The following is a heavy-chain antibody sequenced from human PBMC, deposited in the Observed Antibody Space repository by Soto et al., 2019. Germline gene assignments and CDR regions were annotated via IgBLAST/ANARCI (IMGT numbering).Heavy chain of an antibody. Sequence: QVQLVQSGAEVKKPGASVKVSCKASGYTFTGYYMHWVRQAPGQGLEWMGWINPNSGGTNYAQKFQGWVTMTRDTSISTADMELSRLRSDDTAVYYCARSPITIFGVVTPLFDYWGQGTLVTVSS. V-gene: IGHV1-2*04. D-gene: IGHD3-3*01. J-gene: IGHJ4*02. CDR1: GYTFTGYY. CDR3: ARSPITIFGVVTPLFDY. CDR2: INPNSGGT.